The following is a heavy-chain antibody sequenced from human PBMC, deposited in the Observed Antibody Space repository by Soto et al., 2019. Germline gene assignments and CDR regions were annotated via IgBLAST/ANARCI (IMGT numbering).Heavy chain of an antibody. D-gene: IGHD5-18*01. Sequence: QVQLVQSGAEVKKPESSVKVSCKAPGGTFSTYAISWVRQAPGQGLEWMGGIIPMFGTANYAQRFQDRVTXTXXESTSTVYRQLSSLRSDDTAVYFCASGIQLWLRRINNGYSGWGQGTLVTVSS. V-gene: IGHV1-69*05. J-gene: IGHJ4*02. CDR3: ASGIQLWLRRINNGYSG. CDR2: IIPMFGTA. CDR1: GGTFSTYA.